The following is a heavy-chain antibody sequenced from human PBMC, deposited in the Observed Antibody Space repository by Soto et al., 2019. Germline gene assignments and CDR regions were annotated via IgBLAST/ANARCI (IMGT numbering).Heavy chain of an antibody. V-gene: IGHV1-18*01. J-gene: IGHJ4*02. Sequence: QVQLVQSGGEVKKPGASVKVSCKASGYIFTNYDIGWVRQAPGQGLEWMGWISPYSGNTKYTQKVQGRVTMTTDTSTSTAYMELRSLRSDDTAVYYCVRFASSGGYTGGYWVQGTLVTVSS. CDR1: GYIFTNYD. CDR2: ISPYSGNT. CDR3: VRFASSGGYTGGY. D-gene: IGHD6-19*01.